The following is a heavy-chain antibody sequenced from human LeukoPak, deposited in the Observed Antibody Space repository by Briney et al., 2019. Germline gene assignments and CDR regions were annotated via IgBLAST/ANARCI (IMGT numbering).Heavy chain of an antibody. CDR1: GFTFSSYG. CDR2: ISYDGSNK. J-gene: IGHJ4*02. V-gene: IGHV3-30*18. CDR3: AKVHGPYYYGSGSYYDY. Sequence: PGRSLRLSCAASGFTFSSYGMHWVRQAPGKGLEWVAVISYDGSNKYYADSVKGRFTISRDNSKNTLYLQMNSLRAEDTAVYYCAKVHGPYYYGSGSYYDYWGQGTPVTVSS. D-gene: IGHD3-10*01.